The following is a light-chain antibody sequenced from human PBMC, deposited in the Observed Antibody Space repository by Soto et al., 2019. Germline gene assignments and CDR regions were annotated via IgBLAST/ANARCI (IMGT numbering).Light chain of an antibody. Sequence: EIVLKQSPATLSLSPGERATLSCRASHSVRWYLAWYQQKPGQAPRLLIYEASNRATGIPARFSGSGSGTDFTLTISSLEPEDFAVYYCQQRNNWPPGYTFGQGTKLEIK. CDR3: QQRNNWPPGYT. V-gene: IGKV3-11*01. CDR2: EAS. CDR1: HSVRWY. J-gene: IGKJ2*01.